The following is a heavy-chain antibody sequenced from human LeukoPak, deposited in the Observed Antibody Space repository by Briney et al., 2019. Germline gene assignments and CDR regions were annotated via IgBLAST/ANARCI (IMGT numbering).Heavy chain of an antibody. CDR2: IWYDGSNK. D-gene: IGHD6-13*01. V-gene: IGHV3-33*06. CDR1: GFTFSSYG. Sequence: GGSLRLSRAASGFTFSSYGMHWVRQAPGKGLEWVAVIWYDGSNKYYADSVKGRFTISRDNSKNTLYLQMNSLRAKDTAVYYCAKDLAAAGSYFDYWGQGTLVTVSS. CDR3: AKDLAAAGSYFDY. J-gene: IGHJ4*02.